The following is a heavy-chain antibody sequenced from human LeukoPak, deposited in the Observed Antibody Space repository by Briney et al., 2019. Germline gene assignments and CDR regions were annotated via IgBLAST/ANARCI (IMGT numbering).Heavy chain of an antibody. CDR1: GGSISSSSYY. V-gene: IGHV4-39*01. Sequence: PSETLYLTCTVSGGSISSSSYYWGWIRQPPGKGLEWIGSIYYSGSTYYNPSLKSRVTISVDTSKNQFSLELSSVTAADTAVYDCARHLRSPGFDLWRRGTLVTDSS. CDR2: IYYSGST. J-gene: IGHJ2*01. CDR3: ARHLRSPGFDL.